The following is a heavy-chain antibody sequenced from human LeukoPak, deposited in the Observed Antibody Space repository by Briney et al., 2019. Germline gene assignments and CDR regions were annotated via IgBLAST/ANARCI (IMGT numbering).Heavy chain of an antibody. CDR1: GGSISGYY. D-gene: IGHD6-6*01. J-gene: IGHJ4*02. CDR2: IYTGGST. V-gene: IGHV4-4*09. CDR3: ARMYSSSSAFDY. Sequence: PSETLSLTCTVSGGSISGYYWSWIRQPPGQGLEWVGYIYTGGSTNYNPSLKSRVTISVDTSKNQFSLKLSFVTAADTAVYYCARMYSSSSAFDYWGQGTLVTVSS.